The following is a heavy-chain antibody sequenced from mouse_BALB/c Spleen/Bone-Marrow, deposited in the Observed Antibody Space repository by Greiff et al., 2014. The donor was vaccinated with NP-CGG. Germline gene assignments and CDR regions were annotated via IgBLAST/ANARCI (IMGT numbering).Heavy chain of an antibody. V-gene: IGHV1-9*01. D-gene: IGHD2-4*01. CDR3: ARGLPLDF. Sequence: VKLQESGAELMKPGASVKISCKATGYTFSNYWIEWLKQRPGHGLEWIGEILPGSGTTNYNEKFDDKAAFTADTSSNTAYMQLSSLTSEDSAVYYCARGLPLDFWGQGTTLTVSS. CDR1: GYTFSNYW. J-gene: IGHJ2*01. CDR2: ILPGSGTT.